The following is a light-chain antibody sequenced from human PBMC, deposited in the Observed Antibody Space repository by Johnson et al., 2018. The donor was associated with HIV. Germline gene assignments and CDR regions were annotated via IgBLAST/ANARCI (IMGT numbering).Light chain of an antibody. CDR3: GTWDSSLSVLYV. Sequence: QSVLTQPPSVSAAPGQKVTISCSGSSSNIGNNYVSWYQQLPGTAPKLLIYDINQRPSGIPDRFSGSKSGTSATLGITGLQTGDEADYYCGTWDSSLSVLYVFGTGTKVTVL. V-gene: IGLV1-51*01. J-gene: IGLJ1*01. CDR1: SSNIGNNY. CDR2: DIN.